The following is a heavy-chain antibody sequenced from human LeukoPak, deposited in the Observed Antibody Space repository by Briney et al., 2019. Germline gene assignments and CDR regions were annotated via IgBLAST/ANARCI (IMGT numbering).Heavy chain of an antibody. V-gene: IGHV1-46*01. CDR2: INPSGGST. CDR3: ARSAGFLEWLSPKVYFDY. J-gene: IGHJ4*02. D-gene: IGHD3-3*01. CDR1: GYTFTSYY. Sequence: ASVKVSCKASGYTFTSYYMHWVRQAPGQGLEWMGIINPSGGSTNYAQKFQGRVTITADESTSTAYMELSSLRSEDTAVYYCARSAGFLEWLSPKVYFDYWGQGTLVTVSS.